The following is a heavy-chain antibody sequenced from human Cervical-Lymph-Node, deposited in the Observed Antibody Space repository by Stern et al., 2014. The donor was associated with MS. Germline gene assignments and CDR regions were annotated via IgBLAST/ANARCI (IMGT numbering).Heavy chain of an antibody. Sequence: EVQLAQSGAEVKKPGESLKISCKVSGYNFARYWIGWVGQMPGKGLEWKAIIYPGASDARYSPSFHGQIPISSDKSINTAYLQWSSLKASDTATYFCARRGDGYNGADHWGQGTQVTVSS. J-gene: IGHJ4*02. V-gene: IGHV5-51*03. CDR2: IYPGASDA. CDR1: GYNFARYW. CDR3: ARRGDGYNGADH. D-gene: IGHD5-24*01.